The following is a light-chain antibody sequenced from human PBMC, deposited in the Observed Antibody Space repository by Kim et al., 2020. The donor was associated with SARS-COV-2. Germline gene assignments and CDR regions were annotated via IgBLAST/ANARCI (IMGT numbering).Light chain of an antibody. CDR3: SSRDTTGSHVI. CDR2: CKN. CDR1: SLRTSF. J-gene: IGLJ1*01. V-gene: IGLV3-19*01. Sequence: ALGHTVNITCQGDSLRTSFADWYQQKTGQAPILVLYCKNSRTSGSPDRFSGSRSGNTASLTITGAQAEDESDYYCSSRDTTGSHVIFGPGTKVTVL.